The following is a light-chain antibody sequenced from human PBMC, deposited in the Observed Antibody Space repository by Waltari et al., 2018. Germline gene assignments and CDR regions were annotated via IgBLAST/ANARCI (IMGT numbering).Light chain of an antibody. CDR2: WAS. CDR1: QNILYSSNNKNY. J-gene: IGKJ4*01. Sequence: DIVLTQSPDSLAVSLGARATINCKSSQNILYSSNNKNYLAWYQQKPGQPPKLLIYWASDRESGVPDRFAGSGSGTDFTLTISSLRAEDAAVYYCQQYYNAPYTFGGGTKVEIK. CDR3: QQYYNAPYT. V-gene: IGKV4-1*01.